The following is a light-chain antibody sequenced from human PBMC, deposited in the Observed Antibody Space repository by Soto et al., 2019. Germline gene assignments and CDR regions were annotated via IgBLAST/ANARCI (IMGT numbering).Light chain of an antibody. CDR3: QQYENLPT. CDR1: QNINNY. CDR2: DAS. J-gene: IGKJ5*01. V-gene: IGKV1-33*01. Sequence: DIQMTQSPSSLSASVGDRVTITCQASQNINNYLNWYQQKPGRXPXXLIYDASNLGAGVPSRFRGSGSGTDFTFTISRLQPEDIATDDCQQYENLPTFGQGTRLEIK.